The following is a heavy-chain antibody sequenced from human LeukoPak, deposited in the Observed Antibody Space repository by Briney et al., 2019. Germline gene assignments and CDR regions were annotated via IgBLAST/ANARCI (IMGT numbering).Heavy chain of an antibody. D-gene: IGHD3-22*01. CDR2: IIPIFGTA. V-gene: IGHV1-69*06. CDR1: GGTFSSYA. CDR3: ARGGYYDSSGLDWFDP. Sequence: ASVKVSCKASGGTFSSYAISWVRQAPGQGLEWMGGIIPIFGTANYAQKFQGRVTITADKSTSTAYMELSSLRSEDTAVYYCARGGYYDSSGLDWFDPWGQGTLVTVSS. J-gene: IGHJ5*02.